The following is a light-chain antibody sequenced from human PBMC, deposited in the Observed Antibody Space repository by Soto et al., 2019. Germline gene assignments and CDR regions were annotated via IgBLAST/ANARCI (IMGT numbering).Light chain of an antibody. Sequence: QSALTQPPSVSGTPGQRVIISWSGSSSNIGSNTANWYQQLPGMAPRLLIHGNDQRPSGVPVRFSGSKSGTSASLAISGLQSDDEADYYCAAWDDSLIGYYVFGTGTKV. V-gene: IGLV1-44*01. CDR3: AAWDDSLIGYYV. CDR2: GND. CDR1: SSNIGSNT. J-gene: IGLJ1*01.